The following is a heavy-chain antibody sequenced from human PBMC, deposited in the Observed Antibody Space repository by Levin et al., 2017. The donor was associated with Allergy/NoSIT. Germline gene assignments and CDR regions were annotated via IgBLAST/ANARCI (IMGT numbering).Heavy chain of an antibody. CDR2: FYYSGST. CDR1: GGSISSGDYY. J-gene: IGHJ4*02. V-gene: IGHV4-30-4*01. D-gene: IGHD3-16*02. CDR3: ARTSYEYVWGSFRIGYFDC. Sequence: LRLSCTVSGGSISSGDYYWSWIRQTPGKGLEWIGYFYYSGSTYYNPSLESRLTISVDTSKNQFSLQLSSVTAADTAVYYCARTSYEYVWGSFRIGYFDCWGQGTLVTVSS.